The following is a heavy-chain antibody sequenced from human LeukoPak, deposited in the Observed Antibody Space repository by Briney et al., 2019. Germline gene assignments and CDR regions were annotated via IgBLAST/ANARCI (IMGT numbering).Heavy chain of an antibody. V-gene: IGHV3-21*01. CDR3: ARSPDIVVVPAADIGSWFDP. CDR2: ISSSSSYI. Sequence: KPGRSLRLSCAASGFTFSSYAMHWVRQAPGKGLEWVSSISSSSSYIYYADSVKGRFTISRDNAKNSLYLQMNSLRAEDTAVYYCARSPDIVVVPAADIGSWFDPWGQGTLVTVSS. CDR1: GFTFSSYA. D-gene: IGHD2-2*01. J-gene: IGHJ5*02.